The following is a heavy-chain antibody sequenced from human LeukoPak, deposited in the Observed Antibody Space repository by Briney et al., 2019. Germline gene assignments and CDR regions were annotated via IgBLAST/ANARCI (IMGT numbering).Heavy chain of an antibody. CDR1: GGSISSYY. J-gene: IGHJ6*03. Sequence: SETLSLTCTVSGGSISSYYWSWIRQPPGKGLEWIGYIYYSGSTNYNPSLKSRVTISVDTSKNQFSLKLSSVTAADTAVYYCARTLHCSSTSCRGYYYYYYMDVWGKGTMVTVSS. V-gene: IGHV4-59*08. D-gene: IGHD2-2*01. CDR3: ARTLHCSSTSCRGYYYYYYMDV. CDR2: IYYSGST.